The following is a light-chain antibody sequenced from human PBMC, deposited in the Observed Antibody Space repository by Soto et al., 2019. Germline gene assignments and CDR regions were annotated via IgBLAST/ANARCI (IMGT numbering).Light chain of an antibody. V-gene: IGKV3-20*01. CDR1: QSVSSSY. CDR2: GAS. J-gene: IGKJ5*01. CDR3: QHSRA. Sequence: EIVLTHSPGTLSLSPGERATLSCRASQSVSSSYLAWYQQKPGQAPRLLIYGASSRATGMPDRFSGSGSGTDITLTLSRVEPADFAVYYCQHSRAFGQGTRLEIK.